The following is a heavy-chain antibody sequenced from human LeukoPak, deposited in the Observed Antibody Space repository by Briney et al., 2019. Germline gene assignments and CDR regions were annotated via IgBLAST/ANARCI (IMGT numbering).Heavy chain of an antibody. V-gene: IGHV3-21*01. CDR3: VRDSSGSHFDY. J-gene: IGHJ4*02. CDR1: GFTFSSYA. Sequence: GGSLRLSCTASGFTFSSYAMNWVRQAPGKGLEWVSGIGAGGTFTYYADSLKGRFTISRDNAKNSLFLQMNSLRGDDTAVYYCVRDSSGSHFDYWGQGTLVTVSS. CDR2: IGAGGTFT. D-gene: IGHD3-22*01.